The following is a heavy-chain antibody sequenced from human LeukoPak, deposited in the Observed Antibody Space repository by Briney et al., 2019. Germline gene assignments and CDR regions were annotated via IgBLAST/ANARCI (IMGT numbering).Heavy chain of an antibody. CDR3: ARDAYSGSYLPDAFDI. Sequence: KTSGTLSLTCAVSGGSISSSNWWSWVRQPPGKGLEWIGEIYHSGSTNYNPSLKSRVTISVDKSKNQFSLKLSSVTAADTAVYYCARDAYSGSYLPDAFDIWGQGTMVTVSS. D-gene: IGHD1-26*01. V-gene: IGHV4-4*02. CDR1: GGSISSSNW. CDR2: IYHSGST. J-gene: IGHJ3*02.